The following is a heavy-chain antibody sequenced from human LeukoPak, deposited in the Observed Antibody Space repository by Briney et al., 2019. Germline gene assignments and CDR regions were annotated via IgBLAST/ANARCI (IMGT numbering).Heavy chain of an antibody. Sequence: PSETLSLTCTVSGGSINSSSYYWGWIRQPPGNALEWIGSIYHSGYTYYNPSLKSRVTISVDTSKNQFSLKLRSVTAADTAVYYCARSSMFRGVTVDYWGQGTLVTVSS. V-gene: IGHV4-39*01. J-gene: IGHJ4*02. D-gene: IGHD3-10*01. CDR2: IYHSGYT. CDR1: GGSINSSSYY. CDR3: ARSSMFRGVTVDY.